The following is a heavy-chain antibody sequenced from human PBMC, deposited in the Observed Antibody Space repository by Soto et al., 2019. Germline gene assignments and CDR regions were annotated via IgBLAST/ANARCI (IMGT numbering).Heavy chain of an antibody. V-gene: IGHV4-4*07. D-gene: IGHD2-8*02. Sequence: SETLSLTCIVSGVSVTSYTWSWVRQPANKGSEWIGRVFSSVSATYNPSLKSRVRISMYPPENRISLILDSVTAADAGVYYCTRDGMTTGGTWGPGTLVTVSS. CDR3: TRDGMTTGGT. CDR2: VFSSVSA. J-gene: IGHJ4*02. CDR1: GVSVTSYT.